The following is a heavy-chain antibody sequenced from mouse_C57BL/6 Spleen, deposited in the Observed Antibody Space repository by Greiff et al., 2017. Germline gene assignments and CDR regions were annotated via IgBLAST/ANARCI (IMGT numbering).Heavy chain of an antibody. CDR3: ARITTVPYFDY. D-gene: IGHD1-1*01. Sequence: EVKLVESEGGLVQPGSSMKLSCTASGFTFSDYYMAWVRQVPEKGLEWVANINYDGSSTYYLDSLKSRFIISRDNAKNILYLQMSSLKSEDTATYYCARITTVPYFDYWGQGTTLTVSS. CDR1: GFTFSDYY. CDR2: INYDGSST. J-gene: IGHJ2*01. V-gene: IGHV5-16*01.